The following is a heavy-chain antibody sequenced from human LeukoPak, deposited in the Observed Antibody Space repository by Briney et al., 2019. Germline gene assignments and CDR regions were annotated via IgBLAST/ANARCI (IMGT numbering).Heavy chain of an antibody. Sequence: QAGGSLRLSCAASGFTFSTYDMHWVRKAPGKGLEWVAVIWYDGSNINYGDSVKGRFAISRDNSKNMVYLQMNSLRAEDTALYYCVGDPPNSGYAFQVWGHGTVVTVSS. CDR1: GFTFSTYD. D-gene: IGHD3-22*01. CDR2: IWYDGSNI. J-gene: IGHJ3*01. V-gene: IGHV3-33*01. CDR3: VGDPPNSGYAFQV.